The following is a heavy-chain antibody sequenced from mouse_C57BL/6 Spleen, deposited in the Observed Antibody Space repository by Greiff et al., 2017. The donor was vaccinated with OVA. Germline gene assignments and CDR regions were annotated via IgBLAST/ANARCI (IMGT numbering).Heavy chain of an antibody. Sequence: VQLVESGPGLVKPSQSLSLTCSVTVYSITSGYYWNWIRRFPGHKLEWMDYISYNGSNNYNPSLKNRLSITRDTSKNQFFLKFSSVTTEDTATYYCAREGRGLRHAMDYWGKGTSVTVSS. J-gene: IGHJ4*01. CDR2: ISYNGSN. V-gene: IGHV3-6*01. CDR1: VYSITSGYY. D-gene: IGHD2-4*01. CDR3: AREGRGLRHAMDY.